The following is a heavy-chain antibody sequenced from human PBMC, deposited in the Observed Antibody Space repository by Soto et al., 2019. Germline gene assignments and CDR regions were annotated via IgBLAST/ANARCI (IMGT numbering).Heavy chain of an antibody. Sequence: QVQLQESGPGLVKPSETLSLTCTVSGDSITSYYWSWIRQPPGKGLEWVGYISYTGSTIYNPSLERRATISLHTSKNQASLSPNSVTLADTAVYYCGSVGELPVGFDTWGRGTLVTVAS. J-gene: IGHJ5*02. CDR3: GSVGELPVGFDT. CDR2: ISYTGST. V-gene: IGHV4-59*13. D-gene: IGHD3-10*01. CDR1: GDSITSYY.